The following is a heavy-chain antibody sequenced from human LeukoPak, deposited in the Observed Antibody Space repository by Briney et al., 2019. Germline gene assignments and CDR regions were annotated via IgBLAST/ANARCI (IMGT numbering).Heavy chain of an antibody. Sequence: GGSLRLSRAASGFTFSSYEMNWVRQAPGKGLEWVSYISSSGSTIYYADSVKGRFTISRDNAKNSLYLQMNSLRAEDTAVYYCARAPQRLRYFDWSYYMDVWGKGTTVTISS. CDR1: GFTFSSYE. V-gene: IGHV3-48*03. CDR2: ISSSGSTI. CDR3: ARAPQRLRYFDWSYYMDV. J-gene: IGHJ6*03. D-gene: IGHD3-9*01.